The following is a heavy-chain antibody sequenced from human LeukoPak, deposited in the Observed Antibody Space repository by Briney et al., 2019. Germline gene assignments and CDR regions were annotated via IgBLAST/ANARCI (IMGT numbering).Heavy chain of an antibody. CDR3: ASRTMIVGSFDY. J-gene: IGHJ4*02. V-gene: IGHV4-59*01. CDR2: IYYSGST. Sequence: PSETLFLTCTVSGGSISSYYWSWIRQPPGKGLEWIGYIYYSGSTNYNPSLKSRVTISVDTSKNQFSLKLSSVTAADTAVYYCASRTMIVGSFDYWGQGTLVTVSS. D-gene: IGHD3-22*01. CDR1: GGSISSYY.